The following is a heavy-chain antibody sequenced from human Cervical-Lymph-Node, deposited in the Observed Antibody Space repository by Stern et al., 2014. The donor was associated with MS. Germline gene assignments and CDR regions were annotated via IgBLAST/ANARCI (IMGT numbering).Heavy chain of an antibody. CDR3: ARDAGYYGMDV. Sequence: VQLVESCPGLVTPSETLSLTCTVSGGSISSYYWSWIRQPPGKGLEWIGYIYSSGSTNYNPSLKSRVTISIDTSKNQFSLKLSSVTAADTAVYYCARDAGYYGMDVWGQGTTVTVSS. CDR2: IYSSGST. CDR1: GGSISSYY. V-gene: IGHV4-59*01. J-gene: IGHJ6*02.